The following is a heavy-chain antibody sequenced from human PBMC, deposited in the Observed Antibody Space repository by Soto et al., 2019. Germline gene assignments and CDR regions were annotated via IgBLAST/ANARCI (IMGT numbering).Heavy chain of an antibody. V-gene: IGHV2-5*02. CDR3: ARYQNYYGSGSYYDGMDV. CDR1: GFSLSTSGVG. J-gene: IGHJ6*02. D-gene: IGHD3-10*01. CDR2: IYWEDDK. Sequence: QITLKESGPTLVTPTQTLTLTCTFSGFSLSTSGVGVGWIRQPPGTALEWLALIYWEDDKSYSPSLKSRLTTTKATSKTQVVLTMTNMDPVDTATYYCARYQNYYGSGSYYDGMDVWGQGTTVTVSS.